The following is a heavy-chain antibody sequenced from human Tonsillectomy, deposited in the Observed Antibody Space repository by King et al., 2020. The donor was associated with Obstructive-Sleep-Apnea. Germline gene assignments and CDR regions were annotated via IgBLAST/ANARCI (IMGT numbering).Heavy chain of an antibody. CDR1: GFTFDDFA. CDR3: AKPYTTGTTPDDAFDI. CDR2: ISWNSGKI. J-gene: IGHJ3*02. V-gene: IGHV3-9*01. D-gene: IGHD1-1*01. Sequence: VQLVESGGGLVQSGRSVRLSCAASGFTFDDFAMHWVRQGPGKGLEWGSSISWNSGKIGYADSVKGRFTISRDNAKNFLYMQMNSLRAEDTALYYCAKPYTTGTTPDDAFDIWGQGTMVTVSS.